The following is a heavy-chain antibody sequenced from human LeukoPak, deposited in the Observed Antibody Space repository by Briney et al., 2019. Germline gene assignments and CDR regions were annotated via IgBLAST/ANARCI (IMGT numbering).Heavy chain of an antibody. CDR3: AREPITIFGVAALEGNWFDP. Sequence: ASVKVSCKASGGTFTSYYMHWVRQAPGQGLEWMGIINPSGGSTSYAQKFQGRVTMTRDTSTSTVYMELSSLRSEDTAVYYCAREPITIFGVAALEGNWFDPWGQGTLVTVSS. CDR1: GGTFTSYY. J-gene: IGHJ5*02. D-gene: IGHD3-3*01. V-gene: IGHV1-46*01. CDR2: INPSGGST.